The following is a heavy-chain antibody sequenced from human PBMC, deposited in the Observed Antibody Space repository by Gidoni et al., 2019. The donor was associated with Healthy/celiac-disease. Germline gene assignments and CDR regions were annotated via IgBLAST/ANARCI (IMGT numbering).Heavy chain of an antibody. Sequence: QVQLVQSGAEVKKPASSVTVSCKASGGTFSSYAISWVRQAPGQGLEWMGRIIPILGIANYAQKFQGRVTITADKSTSTAYMELSSLRSEDTAVYYCASASYGDYPDYWGQGTLVTVSS. CDR1: GGTFSSYA. V-gene: IGHV1-69*09. J-gene: IGHJ4*02. CDR2: IIPILGIA. CDR3: ASASYGDYPDY. D-gene: IGHD4-17*01.